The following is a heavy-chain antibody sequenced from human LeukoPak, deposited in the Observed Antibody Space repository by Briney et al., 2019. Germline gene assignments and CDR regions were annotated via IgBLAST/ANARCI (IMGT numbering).Heavy chain of an antibody. V-gene: IGHV1-24*01. J-gene: IGHJ6*02. Sequence: ASVKVSCKVSGYTLTELSMHWVRQAPGKGLEWMGGFDLEDGETIYAQKFQGRVTMTEDTSTDTAYMELSSLRSEDTAMYYCATGTLYSGSYKSHYYYGMDVWGQGTTVTVSS. CDR1: GYTLTELS. CDR3: ATGTLYSGSYKSHYYYGMDV. D-gene: IGHD1-26*01. CDR2: FDLEDGET.